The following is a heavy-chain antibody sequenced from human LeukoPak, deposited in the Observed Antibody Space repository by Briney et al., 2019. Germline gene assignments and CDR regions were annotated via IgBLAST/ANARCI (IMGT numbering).Heavy chain of an antibody. J-gene: IGHJ6*03. CDR3: ARSSEGRYYYDSSGYSYYYYYMDV. V-gene: IGHV4-59*01. CDR2: IYYSGGT. CDR1: GGSISRYY. Sequence: SETLSLTCTISGGSISRYYWTWIRQPPGKGLEWIGYIYYSGGTNYNPSLKSRVTISVDTSKKQFSLKLTSVTAADTAVYYCARSSEGRYYYDSSGYSYYYYYMDVWGKGTTVTISS. D-gene: IGHD3-22*01.